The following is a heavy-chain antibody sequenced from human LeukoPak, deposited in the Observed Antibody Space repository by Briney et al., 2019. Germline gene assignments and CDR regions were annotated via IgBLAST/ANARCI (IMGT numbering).Heavy chain of an antibody. V-gene: IGHV3-21*01. Sequence: GGSLRLSCAASGFTFSSYSMNWVRQAPGKGLEWVSSISSSSSYIYYADSVKGRITISRDNAKKSLYLQMNSLRAEDTAVYYCARGSSYSNYGLPPDYWGQGTLVTVSS. CDR2: ISSSSSYI. J-gene: IGHJ4*02. CDR1: GFTFSSYS. CDR3: ARGSSYSNYGLPPDY. D-gene: IGHD4-11*01.